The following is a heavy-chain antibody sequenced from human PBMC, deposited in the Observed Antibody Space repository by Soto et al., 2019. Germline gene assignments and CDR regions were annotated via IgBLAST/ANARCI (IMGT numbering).Heavy chain of an antibody. J-gene: IGHJ1*01. D-gene: IGHD5-12*01. CDR1: GFTFSSDG. Sequence: QVQLVESGGGVVQPGRSLRLSCAASGFTFSSDGMHWVRQAPGKGLEWVAVIWYDGSNKYYADSVKGRFTISRDNSKNTPYLQMNSLRSEDTAVYYCARGDGYNLDSWGQGTLVTVSS. CDR3: ARGDGYNLDS. V-gene: IGHV3-33*01. CDR2: IWYDGSNK.